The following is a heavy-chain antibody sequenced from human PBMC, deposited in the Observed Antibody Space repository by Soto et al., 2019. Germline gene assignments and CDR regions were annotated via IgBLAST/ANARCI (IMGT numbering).Heavy chain of an antibody. CDR1: GYTFTGYF. Sequence: ASVKVSCKASGYTFTGYFMHWERQAPGQGLEWMGWINSNSGATKYAQKFQGRVTLSRDTSISTAYMELSGLRSDDTAVYYCARGGGTILAPLPWGQGTLVTVSS. CDR2: INSNSGAT. D-gene: IGHD3-3*01. CDR3: ARGGGTILAPLP. J-gene: IGHJ5*02. V-gene: IGHV1-2*02.